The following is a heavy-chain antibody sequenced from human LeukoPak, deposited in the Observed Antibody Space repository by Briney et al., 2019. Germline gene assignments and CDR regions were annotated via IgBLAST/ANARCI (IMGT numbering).Heavy chain of an antibody. CDR3: ARGNPDSGSYYRLFDY. V-gene: IGHV1-2*02. D-gene: IGHD1-26*01. Sequence: ASVKASCKASGYTFTDYYMHWVRQAPGQGLEWMGWINPNSGGTNYAQKFQGRVTMTRDTSISTAYMNLSSLTSDDTAVYYCARGNPDSGSYYRLFDYWGQGTLVPVSS. CDR2: INPNSGGT. J-gene: IGHJ4*02. CDR1: GYTFTDYY.